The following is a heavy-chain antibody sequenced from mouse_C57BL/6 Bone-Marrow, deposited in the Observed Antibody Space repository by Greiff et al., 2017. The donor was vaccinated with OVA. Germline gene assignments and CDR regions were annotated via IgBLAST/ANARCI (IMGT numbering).Heavy chain of an antibody. CDR1: GYAFSSSW. Sequence: VQLQQSGPELVKPGASVKLSCKASGYAFSSSWMNWVKQRPGKGLEWIGRIYPGDGDTNYNGKVKGKATLTADKSSSTAYMQLSSLTSEDAAVYFCASSPTGTDYFDYWGQGTTLTVSS. J-gene: IGHJ2*01. D-gene: IGHD4-1*02. V-gene: IGHV1-82*01. CDR2: IYPGDGDT. CDR3: ASSPTGTDYFDY.